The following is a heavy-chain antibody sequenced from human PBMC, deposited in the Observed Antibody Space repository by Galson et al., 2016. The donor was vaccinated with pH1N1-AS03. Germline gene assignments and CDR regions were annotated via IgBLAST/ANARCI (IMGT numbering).Heavy chain of an antibody. D-gene: IGHD1-1*01. CDR2: INPKTGGT. Sequence: SVKASCKASGYTFTGYYVHCLRQAPGQGLEWMGWINPKTGGTKSAQKFQGWVSMTSDTSIRTVYMDLRMLTSVDTAVYYCARARGGVYNCDAFDIWGQGTVVSVSS. J-gene: IGHJ3*02. V-gene: IGHV1-2*04. CDR3: ARARGGVYNCDAFDI. CDR1: GYTFTGYY.